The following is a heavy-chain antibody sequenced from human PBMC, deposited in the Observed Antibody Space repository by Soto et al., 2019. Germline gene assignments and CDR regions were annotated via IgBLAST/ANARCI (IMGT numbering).Heavy chain of an antibody. V-gene: IGHV4-39*01. J-gene: IGHJ4*02. D-gene: IGHD4-4*01. CDR1: GGSISSSSYY. CDR3: ARTDYSNCYFDY. Sequence: SETLSLTCTVSGGSISSSSYYWGWIRQPPGKGLEWIGSIYYSGSTYYNPSLKSRVTISVDTSKNQFSLKLSSVTAADTAVYYCARTDYSNCYFDYWGQGTLVTVSS. CDR2: IYYSGST.